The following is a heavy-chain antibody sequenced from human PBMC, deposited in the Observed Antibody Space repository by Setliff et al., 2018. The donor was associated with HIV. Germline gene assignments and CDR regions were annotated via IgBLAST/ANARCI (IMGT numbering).Heavy chain of an antibody. CDR2: IYSTGYT. V-gene: IGHV4-4*09. D-gene: IGHD3-10*01. CDR3: ARRIPLRQWMVPGDSFDV. CDR1: GGSISNYY. J-gene: IGHJ3*01. Sequence: SETLSLTCTVSGGSISNYYWSWIRQPPGKGLEWIGYIYSTGYTNYHPSLKTRATISLDTSKNQFSLKLSSVTAADTAVYYCARRIPLRQWMVPGDSFDVWGRGTKVTVS.